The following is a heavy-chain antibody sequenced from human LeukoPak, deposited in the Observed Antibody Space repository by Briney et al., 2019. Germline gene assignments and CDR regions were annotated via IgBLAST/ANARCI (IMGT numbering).Heavy chain of an antibody. CDR3: ARAFPRTYGSGSYVLPEYYYYGMDV. D-gene: IGHD3-10*01. V-gene: IGHV1-2*02. CDR2: INPNSGGT. Sequence: GASVKVSCKASGYTFTGYYMHWVRQAPGQGLEWMGWINPNSGGTNYAQKFQGRVTMTRDTSISTAYMELSRLRSDDTAVYYCARAFPRTYGSGSYVLPEYYYYGMDVWGQGTTVTVSS. CDR1: GYTFTGYY. J-gene: IGHJ6*02.